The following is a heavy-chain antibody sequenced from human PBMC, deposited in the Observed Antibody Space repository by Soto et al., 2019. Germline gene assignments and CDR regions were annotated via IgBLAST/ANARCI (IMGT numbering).Heavy chain of an antibody. Sequence: GGSLRLSCAASGFTFSSYGMYWVRQAPGKGLEWVAITSYDGSNKYYAESLKGRFTISRDNSKNTLYLQMNSLRAEGTAVYYCAKWPHYDFWSGYYLEYWGQGTLVTVSS. V-gene: IGHV3-30*18. J-gene: IGHJ4*02. CDR1: GFTFSSYG. CDR2: TSYDGSNK. CDR3: AKWPHYDFWSGYYLEY. D-gene: IGHD3-3*01.